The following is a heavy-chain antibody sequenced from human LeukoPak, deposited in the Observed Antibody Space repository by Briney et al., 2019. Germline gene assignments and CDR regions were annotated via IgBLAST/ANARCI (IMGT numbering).Heavy chain of an antibody. D-gene: IGHD5/OR15-5a*01. V-gene: IGHV1-2*02. J-gene: IGHJ4*02. CDR3: ARDRLETVSVTYG. Sequence: AAVTVSCKASGYTFTVYYMHWVRQAPGQRGEWMGWINPNSGGTNYAQKFQGRVTMTRDTSISTPYMELNRLRSDDTAVYYCARDRLETVSVTYGWGQGTLVTVSS. CDR1: GYTFTVYY. CDR2: INPNSGGT.